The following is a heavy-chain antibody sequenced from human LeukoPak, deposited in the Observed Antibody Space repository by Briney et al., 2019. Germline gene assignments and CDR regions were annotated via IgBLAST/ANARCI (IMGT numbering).Heavy chain of an antibody. V-gene: IGHV1-46*01. J-gene: IGHJ4*02. CDR2: INPSGGST. CDR1: GYTFTSYY. Sequence: ASVKVSCKASGYTFTSYYMHWVRQAPGQGLEWMGIINPSGGSTSYAQKFQGRVTMTRDTSTSTVYMELSSLRSEDTAVYYCARALAPIVGATTMDYWGQGTLVTVSS. D-gene: IGHD1-26*01. CDR3: ARALAPIVGATTMDY.